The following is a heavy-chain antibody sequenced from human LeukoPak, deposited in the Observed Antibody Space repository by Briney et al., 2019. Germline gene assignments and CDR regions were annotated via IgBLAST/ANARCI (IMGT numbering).Heavy chain of an antibody. D-gene: IGHD5-18*01. J-gene: IGHJ4*01. CDR3: ATIKRGSIFGYFDF. CDR1: GGSSSSHY. V-gene: IGHV4-59*11. Sequence: SETLSLTCTVSGGSSSSHYWSWIRQPPGKGLEWIGYMFGTGRTKDNPSLKSRVTLSADTSKNQFSLRLSSVTAADTAVYYCATIKRGSIFGYFDFWGQGILATVSS. CDR2: MFGTGRT.